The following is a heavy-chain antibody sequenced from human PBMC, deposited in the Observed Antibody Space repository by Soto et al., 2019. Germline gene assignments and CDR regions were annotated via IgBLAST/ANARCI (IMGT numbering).Heavy chain of an antibody. CDR3: ARVSSSGGYTAAY. D-gene: IGHD6-19*01. CDR1: GYTFTSYD. Sequence: QVQLVQSGDEVKKPGASVKVSCKASGYTFTSYDINWVRQAPGQGLEWMGWISGYNGNTNYAQKLQGRVTLTADTSTSTAYMVLRSLRSDDTAVYYCARVSSSGGYTAAYWGQGTLVTVSS. CDR2: ISGYNGNT. V-gene: IGHV1-18*01. J-gene: IGHJ4*02.